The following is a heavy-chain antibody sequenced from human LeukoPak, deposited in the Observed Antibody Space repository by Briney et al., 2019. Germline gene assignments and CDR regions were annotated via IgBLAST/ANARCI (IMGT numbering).Heavy chain of an antibody. CDR3: AKISDTSGWYEFDY. CDR1: GFTFSDYA. CDR2: ISGSGGST. V-gene: IGHV3-23*01. J-gene: IGHJ4*02. D-gene: IGHD6-19*01. Sequence: GGSLRLSCAASGFTFSDYAMSWVRQAPGKGLNWVSAISGSGGSTYYADSVKGRSTISRDNSKNTLYLQMNSLRAEDTAVYYCAKISDTSGWYEFDYWGQGTLVTVSS.